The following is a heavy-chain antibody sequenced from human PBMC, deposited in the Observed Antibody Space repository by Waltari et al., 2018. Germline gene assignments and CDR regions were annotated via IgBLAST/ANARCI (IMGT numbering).Heavy chain of an antibody. J-gene: IGHJ4*02. CDR1: GGSFSGYY. CDR2: INHSGST. Sequence: QVQLQQWGAGLLKPSETLSLTCAVYGGSFSGYYWSWIRQPPGPGLEWIGEINHSGSTNYNPSLKSRVTISVDTSKNQFSLKLSSVTAADTAVYYCARGDPTTYYDFWSGYYSPGSFDYWGQGTLVTVSS. D-gene: IGHD3-3*01. V-gene: IGHV4-34*01. CDR3: ARGDPTTYYDFWSGYYSPGSFDY.